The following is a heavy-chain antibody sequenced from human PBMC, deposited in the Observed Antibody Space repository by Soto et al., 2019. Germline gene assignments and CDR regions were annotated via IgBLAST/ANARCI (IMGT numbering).Heavy chain of an antibody. CDR1: GGTFSGYA. CDR2: IIPIFGTA. Sequence: SVKVSCKASGGTFSGYAISWVRQAPGQGLEWMGGIIPIFGTANYAQKFQGRVTITADESTSTAYMEPSSLRSEDTAVYYCARGRIAARLDYWGQGTLVTVSS. V-gene: IGHV1-69*13. CDR3: ARGRIAARLDY. J-gene: IGHJ4*02. D-gene: IGHD6-6*01.